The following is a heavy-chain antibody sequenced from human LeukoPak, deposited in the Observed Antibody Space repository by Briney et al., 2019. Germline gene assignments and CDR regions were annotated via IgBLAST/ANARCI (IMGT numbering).Heavy chain of an antibody. J-gene: IGHJ4*02. CDR2: IYYSGST. Sequence: SETLSLTCTVSGGSISSYYWSWIRQPPGKGLEWIGYIYYSGSTNYNPSLKSRVTISVDTSKNQSSLKLSPVTAADTAVYYCARGGAYYYDSSGYYPFDYWGQGTLVTVSS. D-gene: IGHD3-22*01. CDR3: ARGGAYYYDSSGYYPFDY. CDR1: GGSISSYY. V-gene: IGHV4-59*01.